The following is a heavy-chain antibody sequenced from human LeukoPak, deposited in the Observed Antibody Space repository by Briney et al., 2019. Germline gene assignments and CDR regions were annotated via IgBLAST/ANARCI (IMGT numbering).Heavy chain of an antibody. V-gene: IGHV1-2*06. CDR3: ARGIVVVTAMSFDY. D-gene: IGHD2-21*02. CDR2: INPNSGGT. CDR1: GYTFTGYY. J-gene: IGHJ4*02. Sequence: ASVKVSCKASGYTFTGYYMHWVRQAPGQGLEWMGRINPNSGGTNYAQKFQGRVTMTRDTSISTAYMELSRLRSDDTAVYYCARGIVVVTAMSFDYWGQGTLVTVSS.